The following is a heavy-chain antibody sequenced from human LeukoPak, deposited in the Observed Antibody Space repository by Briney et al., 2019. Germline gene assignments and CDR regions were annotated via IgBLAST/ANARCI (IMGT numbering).Heavy chain of an antibody. V-gene: IGHV3-48*04. CDR3: ARVGSVVVAESSAFDI. CDR1: GFTFSYS. CDR2: ISSSSSTI. D-gene: IGHD2-15*01. Sequence: GGSLRLSCAASGFTFSYSMNWVRQAPGKGLEWVSYISSSSSTIYYADSVKGRFTISRDDAKNSLYLQMNSLRAEDTAVYYCARVGSVVVAESSAFDIWGQGTMVTVSS. J-gene: IGHJ3*02.